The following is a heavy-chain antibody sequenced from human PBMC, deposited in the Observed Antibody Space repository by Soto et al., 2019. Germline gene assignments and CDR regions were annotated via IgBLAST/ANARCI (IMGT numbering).Heavy chain of an antibody. CDR3: AREGGPGGSGRYVTFDY. CDR2: IYYSGST. Sequence: SETLSLTCTVSGGSISIGGYYLSWIRQHPGKGLEWIGYIYYSGSTYYNPSLKSRVTISVDTSKNQFSLKLSSVTAADTAVYYCAREGGPGGSGRYVTFDYWGQGPRVTV. CDR1: GGSISIGGYY. D-gene: IGHD3-10*01. V-gene: IGHV4-31*03. J-gene: IGHJ4*02.